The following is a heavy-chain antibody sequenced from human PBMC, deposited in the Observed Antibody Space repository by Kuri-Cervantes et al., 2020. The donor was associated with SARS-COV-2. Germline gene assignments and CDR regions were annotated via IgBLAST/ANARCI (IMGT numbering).Heavy chain of an antibody. D-gene: IGHD6-13*01. CDR1: GGSFSGYY. CDR3: ARDQMLSKYSSSWYPSSGFDYYYYYMDV. V-gene: IGHV4-34*01. Sequence: GSLRLSCAVYGGSFSGYYWSWIRQPPGKGLEWIGEINHSGSTNYNPSLKSRVTISVDTSKNQFSLKLSSVTAADTAVYYCARDQMLSKYSSSWYPSSGFDYYYYYMDVWGKGTTVTVSS. CDR2: INHSGST. J-gene: IGHJ6*03.